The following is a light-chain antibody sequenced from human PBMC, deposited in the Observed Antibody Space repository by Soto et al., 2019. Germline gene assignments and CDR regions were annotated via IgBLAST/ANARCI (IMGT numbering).Light chain of an antibody. V-gene: IGKV3-15*01. CDR3: QQYNTWLWT. CDR1: QNVNAN. J-gene: IGKJ1*01. Sequence: EVVMTQSPATLSVSPGERATLSCRASQNVNANLAWYQQKPGQAPRLLIHGASTRATGIPARVSGSGCGTEFILTIRSLQTDDVSVYYCQQYNTWLWTFGQGTKVEAK. CDR2: GAS.